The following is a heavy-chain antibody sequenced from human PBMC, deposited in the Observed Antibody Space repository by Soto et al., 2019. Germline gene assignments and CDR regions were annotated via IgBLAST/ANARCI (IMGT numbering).Heavy chain of an antibody. CDR3: ARDVTPGIRGYSSGWYYYYYGMDV. CDR2: ISYDGSNK. D-gene: IGHD6-19*01. V-gene: IGHV3-30-3*01. CDR1: GFTFSSYA. Sequence: QVQLVESGGGVVQPGRSLRLSCAASGFTFSSYAMHWVRQAPGKGLEWVAVISYDGSNKYYADSVKGRFTISRDNSKNTLYLQMNSLRAEDTAVYYCARDVTPGIRGYSSGWYYYYYGMDVWGQGTTVTVSS. J-gene: IGHJ6*02.